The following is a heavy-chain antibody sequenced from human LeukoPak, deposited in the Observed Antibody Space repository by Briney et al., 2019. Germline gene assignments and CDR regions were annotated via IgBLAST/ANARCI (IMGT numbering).Heavy chain of an antibody. CDR1: GFSVSSNY. J-gene: IGHJ4*02. Sequence: PGGSLRLSCAASGFSVSSNYMTWVRQAPGKGLEWVSGISGSGDSTFYADSVKGRFTISRDNSKNTVFLQMNSLGAEDTAVYYCAKDLRVALAVSGPRGTFDSWGQGTLVTVSS. D-gene: IGHD6-19*01. CDR2: ISGSGDST. CDR3: AKDLRVALAVSGPRGTFDS. V-gene: IGHV3-23*01.